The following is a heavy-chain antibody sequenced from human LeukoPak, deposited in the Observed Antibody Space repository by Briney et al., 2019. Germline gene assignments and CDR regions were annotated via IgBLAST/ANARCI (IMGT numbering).Heavy chain of an antibody. J-gene: IGHJ6*02. CDR1: GGSISSSNW. CDR3: ARGVTPYYYGMDV. CDR2: IYHSGST. D-gene: IGHD2-21*02. V-gene: IGHV4-4*02. Sequence: SETLSLTCAVSGGSISSSNWWSWVRQPPGKGLEWIGEIYHSGSTNYNPSLKSRVTISVDKSKNQFSLKLSSVTAADTAVYYCARGVTPYYYGMDVWGQGTTVTVSS.